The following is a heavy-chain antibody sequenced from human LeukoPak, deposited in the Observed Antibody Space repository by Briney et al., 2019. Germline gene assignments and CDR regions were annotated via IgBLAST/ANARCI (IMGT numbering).Heavy chain of an antibody. D-gene: IGHD4-17*01. Sequence: GGSLRLSCGASGFTSSSYWMHWVRQAPGKGLVWVSGSNSEGTGTYYADSVKGRFTISRDNAKNTLYLQMNSLRAEDTAVYYCYGANAEHWGQGTLVTVSS. J-gene: IGHJ1*01. CDR3: YGANAEH. CDR2: SNSEGTGT. V-gene: IGHV3-74*01. CDR1: GFTSSSYW.